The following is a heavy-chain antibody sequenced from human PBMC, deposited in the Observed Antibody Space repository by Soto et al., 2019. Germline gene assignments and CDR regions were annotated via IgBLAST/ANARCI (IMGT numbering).Heavy chain of an antibody. Sequence: ASVKVSCKASGYTFTSYDINWVRQANRQGLEWMGWMNPNSGNTGYAQKFQGRVTMTRNTSTNTAYMELRSLRSDDTAIYFCTREGSAPYYYYAMDAWGQGTTVTVSS. D-gene: IGHD3-10*01. CDR3: TREGSAPYYYYAMDA. V-gene: IGHV1-8*01. CDR2: MNPNSGNT. J-gene: IGHJ6*02. CDR1: GYTFTSYD.